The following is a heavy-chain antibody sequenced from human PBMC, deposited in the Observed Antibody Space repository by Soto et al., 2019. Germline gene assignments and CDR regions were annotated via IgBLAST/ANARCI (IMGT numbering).Heavy chain of an antibody. CDR3: AHTRKETDIVVVPAAISYFQH. J-gene: IGHJ1*01. CDR1: GFSLSTSGVG. V-gene: IGHV2-5*02. Sequence: QITLKESGPTLVKPTQTLTLTCTFSGFSLSTSGVGVGWIRQPPGKALEWLALIYWDDDKRYSPSLKSRLTITKDTSKNQVVLTMTNMDPVDTATYYCAHTRKETDIVVVPAAISYFQHWGQGTLVTVSS. D-gene: IGHD2-2*01. CDR2: IYWDDDK.